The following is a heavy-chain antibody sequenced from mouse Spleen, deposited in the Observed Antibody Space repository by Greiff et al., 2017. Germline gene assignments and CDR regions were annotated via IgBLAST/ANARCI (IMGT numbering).Heavy chain of an antibody. CDR1: GYTFTSYD. V-gene: IGHV1-85*01. Sequence: VQGVESGAELAKPGASVKLSCKASGYTFTSYDINWVKQRPGQGLEWIGWICPRDGSTKYNEKFKGKATLTVDTSSSTAYMELHSLTSEDSAVYFCARRLTGAWFAYWGQGTLVTVSA. CDR3: ARRLTGAWFAY. D-gene: IGHD4-1*01. J-gene: IGHJ3*01. CDR2: ICPRDGST.